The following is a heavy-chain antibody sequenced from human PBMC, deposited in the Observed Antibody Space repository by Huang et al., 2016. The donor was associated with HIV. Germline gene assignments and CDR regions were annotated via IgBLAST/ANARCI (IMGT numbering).Heavy chain of an antibody. J-gene: IGHJ6*02. CDR3: ATKASAMDI. V-gene: IGHV3-7*01. D-gene: IGHD1-7*01. CDR1: TATFNVYG. CDR2: IKQDGSEK. Sequence: LVESGGGVVQPGGSRRLSCAGSTATFNVYGMRWVRQGPGQGLEWVANIKQDGSEKDYMDSGEGRFNISRDNVKKLLFLEMNNLRVADTAVYYCATKASAMDIWGQGTTVIVSS.